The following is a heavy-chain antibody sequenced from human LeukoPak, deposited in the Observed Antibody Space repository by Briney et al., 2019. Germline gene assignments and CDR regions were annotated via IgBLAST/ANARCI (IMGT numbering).Heavy chain of an antibody. J-gene: IGHJ4*02. V-gene: IGHV1-2*02. CDR3: AIENYYDSSGYSKAFDY. CDR1: GYTFTVKF. D-gene: IGHD3-22*01. CDR2: IEPNSGGA. Sequence: ASVKVSCKTSGYTFTVKFLHWLRQAPGQGLEWMGGIEPNSGGAVYGQNFRGRVTVTRDTSVSTAYMELSRLRSGDTAVYYCAIENYYDSSGYSKAFDYWGQGTLVTVYS.